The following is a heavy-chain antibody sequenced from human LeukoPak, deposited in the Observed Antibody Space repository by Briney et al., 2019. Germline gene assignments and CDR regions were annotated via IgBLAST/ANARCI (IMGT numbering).Heavy chain of an antibody. CDR3: AGHIEVAVYYFDY. D-gene: IGHD6-13*01. V-gene: IGHV1-2*02. J-gene: IGHJ4*02. CDR2: INPNSGGT. CDR1: GYTFADYY. Sequence: ASVKVSCKASGYTFADYYLHWVRQAPGQGLEWMGWINPNSGGTIYAQKFQGRVTMTRDTSITTAYLDLSRLRSDDSAVYYCAGHIEVAVYYFDYWGQGALVTVSS.